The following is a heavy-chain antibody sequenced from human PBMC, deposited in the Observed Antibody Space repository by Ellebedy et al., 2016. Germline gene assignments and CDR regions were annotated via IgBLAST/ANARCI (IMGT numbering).Heavy chain of an antibody. V-gene: IGHV5-51*01. J-gene: IGHJ4*02. Sequence: GESLKISCKGSGYNFSNYWIGWVRQMPGKGLEWMGIIYPADSNTRYSPSFQGQVTISADKSISTAYLLWSSRKASDTAMYYCARHVRYCSGGICYLKILDYWGQGTLVTVSS. CDR2: IYPADSNT. D-gene: IGHD2-15*01. CDR1: GYNFSNYW. CDR3: ARHVRYCSGGICYLKILDY.